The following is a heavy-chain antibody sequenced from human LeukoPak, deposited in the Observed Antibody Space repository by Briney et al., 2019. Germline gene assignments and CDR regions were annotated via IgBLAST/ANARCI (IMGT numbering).Heavy chain of an antibody. D-gene: IGHD3-10*01. CDR3: ARAGSGGVTMVGGNDY. J-gene: IGHJ4*02. Sequence: PSETLSLTCAVYGGSSSGYYWSWIRQPPGKGLEWIGEINHSGSNNYHPSPKSRAPISVDPSTTQVSLQLSSVTAADTAVYYCARAGSGGVTMVGGNDYWGQGTLVTVSS. CDR1: GGSSSGYY. CDR2: INHSGSN. V-gene: IGHV4-34*01.